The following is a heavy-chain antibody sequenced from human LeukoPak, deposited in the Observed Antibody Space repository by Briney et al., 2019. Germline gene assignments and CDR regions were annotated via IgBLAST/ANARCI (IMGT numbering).Heavy chain of an antibody. V-gene: IGHV7-4-1*02. Sequence: ASVKVSCKASGYTFTSYAMNWVRQAPGQGLEWMGWINTNTGNPTYAQGFTGRFVFSLDTSVSTAYLQISSLKAEDTAVYYCARDARITMVRGGDAFDIWGQGTMVTVSS. J-gene: IGHJ3*02. CDR1: GYTFTSYA. CDR3: ARDARITMVRGGDAFDI. D-gene: IGHD3-10*01. CDR2: INTNTGNP.